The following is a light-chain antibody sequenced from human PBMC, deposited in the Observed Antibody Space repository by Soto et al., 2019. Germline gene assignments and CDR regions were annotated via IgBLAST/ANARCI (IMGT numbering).Light chain of an antibody. CDR2: NDN. Sequence: QSVLTQPPSASGTPGQTVTISCSGSSSNIGSNTVSWYQQLPGTAPKLLMHNDNQRPSGVPDRFSGSKSGTSASLAISGLQSDDEADYYCAAWDDSLDGFWVFGGGTKLTVL. CDR3: AAWDDSLDGFWV. CDR1: SSNIGSNT. V-gene: IGLV1-44*01. J-gene: IGLJ3*02.